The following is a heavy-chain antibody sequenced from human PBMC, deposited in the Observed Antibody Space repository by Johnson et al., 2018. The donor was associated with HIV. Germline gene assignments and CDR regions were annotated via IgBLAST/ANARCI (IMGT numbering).Heavy chain of an antibody. V-gene: IGHV3-NL1*01. D-gene: IGHD3-9*01. Sequence: QMQLVESGGGVVQPGRSLRLSCAASGFTFSSYAMHWVRQAPGKGLEWVSVLHSVGSTSYADSVKGPFTISRDNSNNTLHLQMNSLRPEDTVVYYCARDGRDLVTRGSFDVWGQGTVVTVSS. CDR2: LHSVGST. CDR3: ARDGRDLVTRGSFDV. CDR1: GFTFSSYA. J-gene: IGHJ3*01.